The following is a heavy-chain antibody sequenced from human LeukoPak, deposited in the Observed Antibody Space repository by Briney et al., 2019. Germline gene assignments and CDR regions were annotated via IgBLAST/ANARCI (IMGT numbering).Heavy chain of an antibody. D-gene: IGHD2/OR15-2a*01. CDR3: ARDWVVIGNYYYYGMDV. CDR2: ISSSSSYI. V-gene: IGHV3-21*01. CDR1: GVTFSNYA. J-gene: IGHJ6*02. Sequence: PGGSLRLSCEVSGVTFSNYAMNWVRQAPGKGLEWVSSISSSSSYIYYADSVKGRFTISRDNAKNSLYLQMNSLRAEDTAVYYCARDWVVIGNYYYYGMDVWGQGTTVTVSS.